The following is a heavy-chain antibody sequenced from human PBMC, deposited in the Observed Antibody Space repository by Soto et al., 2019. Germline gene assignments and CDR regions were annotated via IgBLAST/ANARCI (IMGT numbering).Heavy chain of an antibody. CDR2: MNPNSGDT. CDR3: ARDGSKIDGSGAQLGY. J-gene: IGHJ4*02. CDR1: GYTFTSYD. V-gene: IGHV1-8*01. Sequence: QVQLVQSGAEVKKPGASVKVSCKASGYTFTSYDINWVRQATGQGLEWMGRMNPNSGDTGLAQKFQGRITMTRNTSIPTAYLGLSSMGSENPAVYYCARDGSKIDGSGAQLGYWGQGTGVTVSS. D-gene: IGHD2-2*01.